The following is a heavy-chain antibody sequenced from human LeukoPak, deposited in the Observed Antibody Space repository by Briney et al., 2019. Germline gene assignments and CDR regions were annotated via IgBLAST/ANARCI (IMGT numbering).Heavy chain of an antibody. CDR1: GFTFSSYA. D-gene: IGHD3-10*01. J-gene: IGHJ4*02. CDR3: ARDLEPQELLWFGGFDY. Sequence: PGGSLRLSCAASGFTFSSYAIHWVRQAPGKGLEWVAVIPYDGSNKYYADSVKGRFTISRDNSKNTLYLQMNSLRAEDTAVYYCARDLEPQELLWFGGFDYWGQGTLVTVSS. CDR2: IPYDGSNK. V-gene: IGHV3-30-3*01.